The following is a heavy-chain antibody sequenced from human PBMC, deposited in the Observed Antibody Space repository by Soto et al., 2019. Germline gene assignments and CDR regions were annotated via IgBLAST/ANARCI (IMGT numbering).Heavy chain of an antibody. CDR3: AKDSTPTADAFDI. Sequence: VQLVESGGGVVQPGRSLRLSCAASGFTFDDYAMHWVRQAPGKGLEWVSGISWNSGSIGYADSVKGRFTISRDNAKNSLYLQMNSLRAEDTALYYCAKDSTPTADAFDIWGQGTMVTVSS. CDR2: ISWNSGSI. J-gene: IGHJ3*02. V-gene: IGHV3-9*01. CDR1: GFTFDDYA.